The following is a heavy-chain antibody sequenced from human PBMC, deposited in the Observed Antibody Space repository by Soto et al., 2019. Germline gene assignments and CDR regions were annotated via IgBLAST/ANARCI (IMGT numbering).Heavy chain of an antibody. D-gene: IGHD2-21*02. CDR2: IYYSGST. CDR1: GGSISSSSYY. V-gene: IGHV4-39*01. Sequence: PSETLSLTCTVSGGSISSSSYYWGWIRQPPGKGLEWIGSIYYSGSTYYNPSLKSRVTISVDTSKNQFSLELSSVTAADTAVYYCARGRREHTVVVTAVRGRSNWFDPWGQGTLVTVSS. J-gene: IGHJ5*02. CDR3: ARGRREHTVVVTAVRGRSNWFDP.